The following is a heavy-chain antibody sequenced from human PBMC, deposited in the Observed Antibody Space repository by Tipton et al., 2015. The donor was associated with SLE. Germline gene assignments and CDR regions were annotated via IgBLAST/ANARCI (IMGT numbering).Heavy chain of an antibody. CDR1: GFSFSRYW. D-gene: IGHD3-22*01. V-gene: IGHV3-7*01. CDR2: IQFDDGNEK. CDR3: GRGGYYEPCDY. Sequence: SLRLSCAASGFSFSRYWMTWVRQAPGKGLEWVANIQFDDGNEKYYVDSVKGRFTISRDNAKNSLNLQMSNLRAEDAAVYYCGRGGYYEPCDYWGRGTRVTVSS. J-gene: IGHJ4*02.